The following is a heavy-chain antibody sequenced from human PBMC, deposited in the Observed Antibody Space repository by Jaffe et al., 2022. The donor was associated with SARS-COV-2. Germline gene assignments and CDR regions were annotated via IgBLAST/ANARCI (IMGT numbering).Heavy chain of an antibody. CDR2: IYSDGST. Sequence: EEHLVESGGGLVQPGGSLRLSCAASGFGVSINYMSWVRQAPGKGLEWVSVIYSDGSTHYADSVKGRFSISRDNSKNTIYLEMNSLRVEDTAVYYCARDPTRGTAGRGDYWGQGTLVSVSS. V-gene: IGHV3-66*02. J-gene: IGHJ4*02. CDR1: GFGVSINY. D-gene: IGHD6-13*01. CDR3: ARDPTRGTAGRGDY.